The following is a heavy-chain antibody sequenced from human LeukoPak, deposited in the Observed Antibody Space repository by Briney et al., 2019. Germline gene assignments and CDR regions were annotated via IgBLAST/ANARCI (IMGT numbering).Heavy chain of an antibody. J-gene: IGHJ4*02. V-gene: IGHV3-53*01. Sequence: PGGSLRLSCAASGFIVSSNYMSWVRQAPGKGLEWVSVIYSGGSTYYADSVKGRFTISRDNSKNTLYPQMNSLRVEDTAVYYCARARGYSYGCDYWGQGTLVTVSS. D-gene: IGHD5-18*01. CDR2: IYSGGST. CDR1: GFIVSSNY. CDR3: ARARGYSYGCDY.